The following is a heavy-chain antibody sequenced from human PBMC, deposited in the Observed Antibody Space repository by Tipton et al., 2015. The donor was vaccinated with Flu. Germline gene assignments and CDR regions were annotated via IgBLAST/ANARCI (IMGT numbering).Heavy chain of an antibody. V-gene: IGHV4-61*02. Sequence: GLVKPSETLSLTCSVSGGSIGSSSFYWSWIRQPAGKGLEWTGRIYTSGSTSYNPSLKSRVTVSVDTSKNQFSLKLSSVSAADTAVYYCARSLGPMNWFDPWGQGTLVAVSS. CDR2: IYTSGST. D-gene: IGHD7-27*01. CDR1: GGSIGSSSFY. CDR3: ARSLGPMNWFDP. J-gene: IGHJ5*02.